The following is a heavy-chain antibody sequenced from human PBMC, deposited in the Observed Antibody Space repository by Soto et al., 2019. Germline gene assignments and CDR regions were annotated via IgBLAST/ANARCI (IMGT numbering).Heavy chain of an antibody. CDR3: AKDRSSTSCDAFYY. CDR1: GFTFRNYA. Sequence: EVQLLESGGGLVQPGGSLRLSCAASGFTFRNYAMSWARQAPGKGLEWVSAISGSGGTTHYADSVKGRFTISRDNSKSTLYLQMNSLRVEDTAVYYCAKDRSSTSCDAFYYWGQGSLVTVSS. V-gene: IGHV3-23*01. J-gene: IGHJ4*02. D-gene: IGHD2-2*01. CDR2: ISGSGGTT.